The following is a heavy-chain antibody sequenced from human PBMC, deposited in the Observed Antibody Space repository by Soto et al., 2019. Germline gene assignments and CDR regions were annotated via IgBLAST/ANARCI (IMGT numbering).Heavy chain of an antibody. V-gene: IGHV3-33*01. Sequence: GGALRLSSAASGFTFSSYGMHWVRQAPGKGLEWVAVIWYDGSNKYYADSVKGRFTISRDNSKNTLYLQMNSLRAEDTAVYYCARDSAYYGMDVWGQGTTVTVSS. D-gene: IGHD3-10*01. CDR1: GFTFSSYG. CDR3: ARDSAYYGMDV. J-gene: IGHJ6*02. CDR2: IWYDGSNK.